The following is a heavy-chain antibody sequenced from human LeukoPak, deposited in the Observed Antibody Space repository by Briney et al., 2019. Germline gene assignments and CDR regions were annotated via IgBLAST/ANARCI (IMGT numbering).Heavy chain of an antibody. CDR2: VSGSGDNT. Sequence: GRSLRLSCAASGFTFSSHAMSWVRQAPGKGLEWVSAVSGSGDNTYYADSVKGRFTISRDNSKNTLYLQMNSLRAEDTAVYYCARGHDYSNLGGNYYMDVWGKGTTVTVSS. D-gene: IGHD4-11*01. CDR1: GFTFSSHA. V-gene: IGHV3-23*01. J-gene: IGHJ6*03. CDR3: ARGHDYSNLGGNYYMDV.